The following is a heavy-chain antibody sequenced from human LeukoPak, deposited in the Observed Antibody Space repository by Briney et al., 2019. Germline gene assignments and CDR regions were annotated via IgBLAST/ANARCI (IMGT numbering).Heavy chain of an antibody. V-gene: IGHV3-7*01. J-gene: IGHJ4*02. CDR3: ARGWAHLDN. CDR2: MKEAGGEK. D-gene: IGHD3-16*01. Sequence: GGSLRLSCAASGFTFSSYWMTWVRQAPGKGLEWVANMKEAGGEKYYVDSVKGRFTISRDNAKNSLYLQMNSLRSEDTAVYYCARGWAHLDNWGQGTLVTVSS. CDR1: GFTFSSYW.